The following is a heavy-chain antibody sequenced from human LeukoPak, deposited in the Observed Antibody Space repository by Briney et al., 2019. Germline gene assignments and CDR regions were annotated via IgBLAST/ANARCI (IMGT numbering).Heavy chain of an antibody. Sequence: PSETLSLTCTVSGGSISSYYWSWIRQPAEKGLEWIGRIYSSGSTNYNPSLTSRVTMSVDTSKNQFSLKLSSVTAADTAVYYCARGPGYYGSGSYYNWGQGTLVTVSS. CDR1: GGSISSYY. D-gene: IGHD3-10*01. CDR2: IYSSGST. J-gene: IGHJ4*02. V-gene: IGHV4-4*07. CDR3: ARGPGYYGSGSYYN.